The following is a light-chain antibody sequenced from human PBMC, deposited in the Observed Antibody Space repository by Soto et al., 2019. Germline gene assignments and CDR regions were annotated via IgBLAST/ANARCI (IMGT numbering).Light chain of an antibody. CDR1: QRVSSSY. CDR3: QQYGSSAMYT. Sequence: ETVLTQSPGTLSLSPGERATLSCRTSQRVSSSYLAWYQQKPGQAPRLLIYGASSRATGIPDRFSGSGSGTDFTLTIRRLEPEDFAVYYCQQYGSSAMYTFGQGTKLEIK. CDR2: GAS. V-gene: IGKV3-20*01. J-gene: IGKJ2*01.